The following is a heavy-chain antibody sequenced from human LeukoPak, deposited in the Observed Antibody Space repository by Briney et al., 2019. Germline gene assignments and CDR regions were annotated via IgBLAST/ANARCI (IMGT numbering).Heavy chain of an antibody. Sequence: ASAKVSCKDSGYTFTDYALHWVRQAPGQRPECVGWINAGNGKTKYTQEFQGRVTLTRDTSASTAYMEMTSLRSEDTAVYYCARGIWFGSISDPYYFDSWGQGTLVTVS. V-gene: IGHV1-3*03. CDR1: GYTFTDYA. J-gene: IGHJ4*02. CDR3: ARGIWFGSISDPYYFDS. D-gene: IGHD3-10*01. CDR2: INAGNGKT.